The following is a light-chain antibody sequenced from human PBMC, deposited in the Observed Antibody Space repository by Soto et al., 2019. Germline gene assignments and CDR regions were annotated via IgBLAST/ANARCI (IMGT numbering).Light chain of an antibody. CDR2: YDS. V-gene: IGLV3-21*04. J-gene: IGLJ2*01. CDR3: QVWDSSSDHPV. Sequence: SYELTQPPSVSVAPGKTARITCGGNNIGSKSVHWYQQKPGQAPVLVIYYDSDRPSGIPERFSGSNSGNTATLTINRVEAGDEADYYCQVWDSSSDHPVFGGGTKVTVL. CDR1: NIGSKS.